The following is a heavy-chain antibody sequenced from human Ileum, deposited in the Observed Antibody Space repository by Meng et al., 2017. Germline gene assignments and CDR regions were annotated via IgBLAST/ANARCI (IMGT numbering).Heavy chain of an antibody. J-gene: IGHJ4*02. Sequence: PLYGPGLLTRSQSLLLACASLGGSCSSNIAAWNSIRQSPLRGLEWLGRTYYRSKWYSEYAVSVKSRISITPDTSKNQFSLQMNSVTPEDTAVYYCASGSGSLDYWGPGTLVTVSS. CDR3: ASGSGSLDY. CDR1: GGSCSSNIAA. V-gene: IGHV6-1*01. D-gene: IGHD3-3*01. CDR2: TYYRSKWYS.